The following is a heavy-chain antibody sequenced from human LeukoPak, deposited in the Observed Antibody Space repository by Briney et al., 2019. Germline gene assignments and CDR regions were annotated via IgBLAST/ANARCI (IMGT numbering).Heavy chain of an antibody. D-gene: IGHD2-8*01. CDR2: INPNSGGT. CDR1: GYTFTGYY. J-gene: IGHJ4*02. V-gene: IGHV1-2*02. CDR3: ATTGIVLMVYAIRPFDY. Sequence: GASVKVSCKASGYTFTGYYMHWVRQDPGQGLEWMGWINPNSGGTNYAQKFQGRVTMTRDTSISTAYMELSRLRSDDTAVYYCATTGIVLMVYAIRPFDYWGQGTLVTVSS.